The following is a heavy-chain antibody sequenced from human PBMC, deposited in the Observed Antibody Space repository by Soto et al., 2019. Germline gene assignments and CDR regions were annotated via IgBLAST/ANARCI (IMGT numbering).Heavy chain of an antibody. CDR3: ARDRIVVVPAATAASDQYYCYGMDV. J-gene: IGHJ6*02. D-gene: IGHD2-2*01. Sequence: PSETLSLTCTVSGGSISSGGYYWSWIRQHPGKGLEWIGYIYYSGSTYYNPSLKSRVTISVDTSKNQFSLKLSSVTAADTAVYYCARDRIVVVPAATAASDQYYCYGMDVCGQGTTVTVSS. CDR1: GGSISSGGYY. CDR2: IYYSGST. V-gene: IGHV4-31*03.